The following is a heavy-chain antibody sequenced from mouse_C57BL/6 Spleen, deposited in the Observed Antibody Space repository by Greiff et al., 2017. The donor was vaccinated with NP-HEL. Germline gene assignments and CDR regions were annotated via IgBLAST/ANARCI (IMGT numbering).Heavy chain of an antibody. D-gene: IGHD4-1*01. J-gene: IGHJ4*01. CDR1: GYTFTSYT. V-gene: IGHV1-4*01. CDR2: INPSSGYT. CDR3: AGGNWGDYYAMDY. Sequence: VQLQQSGAELARPGASVKMSCKASGYTFTSYTMHWVKQRPGQGLEWIGYINPSSGYTKYNQKFKDKATLTADKSSSTAYMQLSSLTSDDSAVYYCAGGNWGDYYAMDYWGQGTSVTVSS.